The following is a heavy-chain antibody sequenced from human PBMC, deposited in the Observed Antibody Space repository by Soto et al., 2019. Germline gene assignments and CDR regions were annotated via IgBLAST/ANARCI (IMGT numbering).Heavy chain of an antibody. CDR2: INHSGST. CDR1: GGSFSGYY. Sequence: PSETLSLTCAVYGGSFSGYYWSWIRQPPGKGLEWIGEINHSGSTNYNPSLKSRVTISVDTSKNQFSLKLSSVTAADTAVYYCARDNGSITIFGVVIDNWFDPWGQGTLVTVSS. D-gene: IGHD3-3*01. J-gene: IGHJ5*02. CDR3: ARDNGSITIFGVVIDNWFDP. V-gene: IGHV4-34*01.